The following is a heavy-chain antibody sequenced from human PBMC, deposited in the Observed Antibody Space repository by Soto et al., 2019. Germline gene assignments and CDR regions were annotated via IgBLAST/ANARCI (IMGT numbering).Heavy chain of an antibody. CDR2: INPNSGGT. J-gene: IGHJ6*02. CDR1: GYTFTGYY. CDR3: ARERVTMVRGAQSGYYGMDV. Sequence: ASVKVSCKASGYTFTGYYMHWVRQAPGQGLEWMGWINPNSGGTNYAQKFQGWVTMTRDTSISTAYMELSRLRSDDTAVYYCARERVTMVRGAQSGYYGMDVWGQGTTVTVSS. V-gene: IGHV1-2*04. D-gene: IGHD3-10*01.